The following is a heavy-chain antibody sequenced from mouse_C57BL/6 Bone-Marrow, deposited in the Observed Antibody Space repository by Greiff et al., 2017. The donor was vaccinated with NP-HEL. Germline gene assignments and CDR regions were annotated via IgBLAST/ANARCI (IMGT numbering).Heavy chain of an antibody. J-gene: IGHJ1*03. CDR3: ARRHYGSSYFWYFDG. CDR1: GYTFTDYY. CDR2: INPNNGGT. D-gene: IGHD1-1*01. Sequence: EVQLQQSGPELVKPGASVKISCKASGYTFTDYYMNWVKQSHGKSLEWIGDINPNNGGTSYNQKFKGKATLTVDKSSSTAYMELRSLTSEDSAVYYCARRHYGSSYFWYFDGWGTGTTVTVSS. V-gene: IGHV1-26*01.